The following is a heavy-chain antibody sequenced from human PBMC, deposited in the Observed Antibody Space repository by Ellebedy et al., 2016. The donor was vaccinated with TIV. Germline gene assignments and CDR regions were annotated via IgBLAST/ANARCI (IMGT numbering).Heavy chain of an antibody. CDR3: AKDRGGYLFDY. D-gene: IGHD3-22*01. CDR1: GFTFSSYG. V-gene: IGHV3-30*18. Sequence: GESLKISCAASGFTFSSYGMHWVRQAPGKGLEWVAVISYDGSNKYYADSVKGRFTISRDNSKNTLYLQMNSLRAEDTAVYYCAKDRGGYLFDYWGQGTLVTVSS. J-gene: IGHJ4*02. CDR2: ISYDGSNK.